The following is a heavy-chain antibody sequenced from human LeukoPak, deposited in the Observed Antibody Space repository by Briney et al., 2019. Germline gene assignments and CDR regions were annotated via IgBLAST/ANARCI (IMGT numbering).Heavy chain of an antibody. CDR1: GFTFSSYG. V-gene: IGHV3-30*03. D-gene: IGHD3-16*02. J-gene: IGHJ4*02. CDR3: ATQLWGSYRSTGFDY. CDR2: ISYDGSNK. Sequence: PGGSLRLSCAASGFTFSSYGMHWVRQAPGKGLEWVAVISYDGSNKYYADSVKGRFTISRDNSKNTLYLQMNSLRAEDTAVYYCATQLWGSYRSTGFDYWGQGTLVTVSS.